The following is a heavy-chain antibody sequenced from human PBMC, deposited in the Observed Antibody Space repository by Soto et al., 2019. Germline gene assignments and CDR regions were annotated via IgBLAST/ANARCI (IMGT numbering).Heavy chain of an antibody. CDR1: GFTFSSYW. CDR2: IKQDGSEK. D-gene: IGHD5-18*01. Sequence: GGSLRLSCAASGFTFSSYWMSWVRQAPGKGLEWVANIKQDGSEKYYVDSVKGRFTISRDNAKNSLYLQMNSLRAEDTAGDYCARDRRYSYGYFDYWGQGTLVTVSS. CDR3: ARDRRYSYGYFDY. V-gene: IGHV3-7*01. J-gene: IGHJ4*02.